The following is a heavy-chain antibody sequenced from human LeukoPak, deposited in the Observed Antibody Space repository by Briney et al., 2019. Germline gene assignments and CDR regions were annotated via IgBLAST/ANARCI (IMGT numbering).Heavy chain of an antibody. Sequence: SETLSLTCTVSGGSLSSGGYYWSWIRQRPGKGLEWIGYIYYSGSTYYNPSLKSRITLSIDTSKNQFSLKLSSVTAADTAVYYCARDMNGYSYIDYWGQGTLVTVSS. V-gene: IGHV4-31*03. D-gene: IGHD5-18*01. CDR2: IYYSGST. CDR1: GGSLSSGGYY. J-gene: IGHJ4*02. CDR3: ARDMNGYSYIDY.